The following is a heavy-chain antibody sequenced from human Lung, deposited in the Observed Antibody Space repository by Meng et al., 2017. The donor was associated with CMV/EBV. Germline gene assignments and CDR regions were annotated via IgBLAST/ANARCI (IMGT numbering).Heavy chain of an antibody. D-gene: IGHD4-17*01. Sequence: ASGFTCSNYGIHWVRRAPGKGLEWLAVISNDGDNKHYADSVKGRFTISRDNSKNTLNLQMNSLRPEDTSVYYCAKDLKAYGDYYFDYWGRGILVTVSS. V-gene: IGHV3-30*18. CDR1: GFTCSNYG. J-gene: IGHJ4*02. CDR3: AKDLKAYGDYYFDY. CDR2: ISNDGDNK.